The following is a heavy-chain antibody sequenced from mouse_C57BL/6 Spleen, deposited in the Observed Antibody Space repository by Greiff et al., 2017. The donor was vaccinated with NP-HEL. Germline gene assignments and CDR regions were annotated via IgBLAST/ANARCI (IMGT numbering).Heavy chain of an antibody. CDR2: INPNNGGT. V-gene: IGHV1-22*01. CDR1: GYTFTDYN. CDR3: ARGNPYAMDY. Sequence: EVKLVESGPELVKPGASVKMSCKASGYTFTDYNMHWVKQSPGKSLEWIGYINPNNGGTSYNQKFKGKATLTVNKSSSTAYMELRSLTSEDSAVYYCARGNPYAMDYWGQGTSVTVSS. J-gene: IGHJ4*01. D-gene: IGHD2-1*01.